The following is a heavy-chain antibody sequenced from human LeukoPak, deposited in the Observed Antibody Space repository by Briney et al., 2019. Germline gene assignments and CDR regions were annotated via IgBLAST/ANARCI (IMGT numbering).Heavy chain of an antibody. Sequence: GASVKVSCKASGYTFTGYHVHWVRQAPGQGLEWMGLINPSVDSTSYAQKFQGRVTMTRDTSTSTVYMELSSLRSEDTAVYYCARVSRGYTYGSFDYWGQGTLVTVSS. V-gene: IGHV1-46*01. D-gene: IGHD5-18*01. J-gene: IGHJ4*02. CDR3: ARVSRGYTYGSFDY. CDR1: GYTFTGYH. CDR2: INPSVDST.